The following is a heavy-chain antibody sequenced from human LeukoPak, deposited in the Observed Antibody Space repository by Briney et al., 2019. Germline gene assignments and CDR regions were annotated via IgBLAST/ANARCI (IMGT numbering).Heavy chain of an antibody. CDR1: GGTFSSYA. CDR3: ATVSIVGATSYYYYYMDV. Sequence: GASVKVSCKASGGTFSSYAISWVRQAPGQGLEWMGGIIPIFGTANYAQKFQGRVTITTDESTSTAYMELSSLRSEDTAVYYCATVSIVGATSYYYYYMDVWGKGTTVTVSS. J-gene: IGHJ6*03. D-gene: IGHD1-26*01. CDR2: IIPIFGTA. V-gene: IGHV1-69*05.